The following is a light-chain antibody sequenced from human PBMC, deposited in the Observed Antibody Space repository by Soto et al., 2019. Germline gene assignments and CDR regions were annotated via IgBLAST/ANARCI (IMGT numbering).Light chain of an antibody. CDR1: SSNIGSNT. J-gene: IGLJ1*01. CDR2: STS. V-gene: IGLV1-44*01. CDR3: AAWDDRLDVYV. Sequence: QSVLTQPPPASGTPGQIVAISCSGSSSNIGSNTVTWYQQLPGTAPKLLIYSTSQRSSGVPGRFSGSKSGASASLSISGLQSEDEADYYCAAWDDRLDVYVFGTGTKVTVL.